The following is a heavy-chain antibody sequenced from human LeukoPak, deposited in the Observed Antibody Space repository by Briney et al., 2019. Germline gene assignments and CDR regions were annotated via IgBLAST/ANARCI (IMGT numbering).Heavy chain of an antibody. CDR1: GFTFSSYW. D-gene: IGHD3-10*01. Sequence: GGSLRLSCAASGFTFSSYWMHWVRQAPGKGLVWVSRINSDGSSTSYADSVKGRFTISRDNSKNTLYLQMNSLRAEDTAVYYCAKHSGSHTIRYFDPWGQGTLVIVSS. V-gene: IGHV3-74*01. CDR3: AKHSGSHTIRYFDP. CDR2: INSDGSST. J-gene: IGHJ5*02.